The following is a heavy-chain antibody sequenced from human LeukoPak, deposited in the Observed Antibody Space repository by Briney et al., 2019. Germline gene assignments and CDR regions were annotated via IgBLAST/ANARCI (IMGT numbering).Heavy chain of an antibody. D-gene: IGHD3-22*01. CDR1: GHTFTGYY. CDR3: ARDRNYYDSSGYLGFDY. CDR2: INPNSGGT. J-gene: IGHJ4*02. Sequence: GASVKVSCKASGHTFTGYYMHWVRQAPGQGLEWMGWINPNSGGTNYAQKFQGRVTMTRDTSISTAYMELSRLRSDDTAVYYCARDRNYYDSSGYLGFDYWGQGTLVTVSS. V-gene: IGHV1-2*02.